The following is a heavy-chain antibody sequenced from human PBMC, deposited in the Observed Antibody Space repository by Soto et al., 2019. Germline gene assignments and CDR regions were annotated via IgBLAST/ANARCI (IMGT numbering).Heavy chain of an antibody. Sequence: SETLSLTCTVSGGSISSYYWSWIRQPPGKGLEWIGYIYYSGSTNYNTSLKSRVTISVDTSKNQFSLKLSSVTAADTAVYYCARSPGGYYYYGMDVWGQGTTVTVSS. CDR3: ARSPGGYYYYGMDV. D-gene: IGHD3-16*01. V-gene: IGHV4-59*01. CDR2: IYYSGST. CDR1: GGSISSYY. J-gene: IGHJ6*02.